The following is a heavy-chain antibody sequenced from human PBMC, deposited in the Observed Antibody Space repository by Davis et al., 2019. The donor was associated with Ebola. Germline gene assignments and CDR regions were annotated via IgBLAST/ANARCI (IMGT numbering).Heavy chain of an antibody. CDR1: GFTFSNSA. J-gene: IGHJ3*01. CDR3: AKAPGGSRVPAAVRGTAFDF. Sequence: GESLKISCVASGFTFSNSAIIWVRQAPGKGLEWVSGVSGSGVSTYYADSVKGRFIVSRDNSKNTLYLQMNSLRVEDTAVYFCAKAPGGSRVPAAVRGTAFDFWGQGTMVNVSS. V-gene: IGHV3-23*01. D-gene: IGHD2-2*01. CDR2: VSGSGVST.